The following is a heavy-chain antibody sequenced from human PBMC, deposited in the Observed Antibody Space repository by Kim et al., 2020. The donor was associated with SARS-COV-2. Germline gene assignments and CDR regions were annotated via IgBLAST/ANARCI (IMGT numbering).Heavy chain of an antibody. Sequence: GESLKISCKGSGYSFTSYWISWVRQMPGKGLEWMRRIDPSDSYTNYSPSFQGHVAISADKSFSTAYLQWSSLKTSDTAMYYCAKEYYDNLTGYYPPDYYYGMDVWGQGTTVTVSS. J-gene: IGHJ6*02. CDR3: AKEYYDNLTGYYPPDYYYGMDV. V-gene: IGHV5-10-1*01. D-gene: IGHD3-9*01. CDR1: GYSFTSYW. CDR2: IDPSDSYT.